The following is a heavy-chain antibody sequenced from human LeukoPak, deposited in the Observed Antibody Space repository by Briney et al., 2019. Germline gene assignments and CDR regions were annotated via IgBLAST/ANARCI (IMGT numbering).Heavy chain of an antibody. V-gene: IGHV4-34*01. CDR2: IYYSGST. Sequence: SETLSLTCAVYGGSFSGYYWSWIRQPPGKGLEWIGSIYYSGSTYYNPSLKSRVTISVDTSKNQFSLKLSSVTAADTAVYYCARSQARYCSSTSRYAGGHNWFDPWGQGTLVTVSS. CDR3: ARSQARYCSSTSRYAGGHNWFDP. CDR1: GGSFSGYY. J-gene: IGHJ5*02. D-gene: IGHD2-2*01.